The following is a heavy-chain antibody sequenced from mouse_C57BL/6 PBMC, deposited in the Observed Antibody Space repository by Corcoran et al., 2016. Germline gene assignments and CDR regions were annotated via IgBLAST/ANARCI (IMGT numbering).Heavy chain of an antibody. CDR3: ALGDYSNYEFAY. Sequence: EVQLQQSGPELVKPGASVKISCKASGYMFTDYYMNWVKQSHGKSLEWIGDINPNNGGTSYNQKFKGKDTLTVDKSSSTAYMELRSLTSEDSAVYYCALGDYSNYEFAYWGQGTLVTVSA. J-gene: IGHJ3*01. CDR2: INPNNGGT. V-gene: IGHV1-26*01. D-gene: IGHD2-5*01. CDR1: GYMFTDYY.